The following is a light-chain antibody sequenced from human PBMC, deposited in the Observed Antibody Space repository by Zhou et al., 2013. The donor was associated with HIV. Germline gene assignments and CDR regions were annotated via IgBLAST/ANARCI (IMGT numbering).Light chain of an antibody. CDR1: QAIANY. Sequence: DIQMTQYPSSLSASVGDRVTLTCRASQAIANYLAWYQQKPGKVPKLLIYATSTLQSGSHLGSVAVDLGQISLSPPAACSLKILLTYYCQSYNRAPWTFGQGTRVDIK. CDR3: QSYNRAPWT. CDR2: ATS. J-gene: IGKJ1*01. V-gene: IGKV1-27*01.